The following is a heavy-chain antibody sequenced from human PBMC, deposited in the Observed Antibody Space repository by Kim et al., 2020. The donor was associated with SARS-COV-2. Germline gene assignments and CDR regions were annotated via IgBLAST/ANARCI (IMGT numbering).Heavy chain of an antibody. D-gene: IGHD3-10*01. J-gene: IGHJ5*02. CDR3: TTFSPHDGSGLGP. V-gene: IGHV3-15*01. Sequence: YAAPVKGRFTISRDDSKNTLYLQMNSLKTEDTAVYYCTTFSPHDGSGLGPWGQGTLVTVSS.